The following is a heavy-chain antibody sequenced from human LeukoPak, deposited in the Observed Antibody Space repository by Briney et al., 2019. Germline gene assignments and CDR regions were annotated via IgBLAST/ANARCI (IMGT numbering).Heavy chain of an antibody. CDR3: ARGMGYSYGHPQGAFDI. J-gene: IGHJ3*02. V-gene: IGHV1-69*05. CDR2: IIPIFGTA. CDR1: GGTFSSYA. Sequence: ASVKVSCKASGGTFSSYAISWVRQAPGQGLEWMGGIIPIFGTANYAQKFQGRVTITTDESTSTAYMELSSLRSEDTAVYNCARGMGYSYGHPQGAFDIWGQGTMVTVSS. D-gene: IGHD5-18*01.